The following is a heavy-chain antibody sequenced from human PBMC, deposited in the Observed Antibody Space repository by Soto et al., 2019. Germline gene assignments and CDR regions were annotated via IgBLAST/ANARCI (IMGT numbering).Heavy chain of an antibody. CDR3: ARDFYGSRAAGWFDP. CDR2: VYHDGRT. D-gene: IGHD3-10*01. J-gene: IGHJ5*02. Sequence: ETLSLTCGVSGYSISSGYQWGWIRRPPGKGPECIGSVYHDGRTRYNPPLESRVTISVDTSKNQFSLNLNSVTVADTAMYYCARDFYGSRAAGWFDPWGQGTLVTVSS. V-gene: IGHV4-38-2*02. CDR1: GYSISSGYQ.